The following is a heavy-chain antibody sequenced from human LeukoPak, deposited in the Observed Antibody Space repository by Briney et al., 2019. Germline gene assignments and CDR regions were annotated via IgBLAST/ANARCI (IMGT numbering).Heavy chain of an antibody. J-gene: IGHJ4*02. CDR1: GFTFSIYY. CDR2: ISSTSSII. V-gene: IGHV3-48*01. CDR3: ARDPRYPYQYQSDDSGFSLDY. D-gene: IGHD3-22*01. Sequence: GGSLRLSCAASGFTFSIYYMNWVRKAPGKGLEWVSYISSTSSIIYFADSVKGRFTISRDNAKNSLYLQMNSLRAEDTAVYYCARDPRYPYQYQSDDSGFSLDYWGQGTLVTVSS.